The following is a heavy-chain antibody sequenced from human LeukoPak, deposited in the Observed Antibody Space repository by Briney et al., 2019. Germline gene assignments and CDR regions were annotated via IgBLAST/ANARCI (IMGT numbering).Heavy chain of an antibody. Sequence: GGSLRLSCAASEFTFSSHAMSWVRQAPGKGLEWVSIISGSGGVTYYADSVKGRLTISRDNSKNTLYLQMNSLRAEDTAVYYCAKDGYYYDSSAYYVIYYFDSWGQGTLVTVSS. CDR3: AKDGYYYDSSAYYVIYYFDS. J-gene: IGHJ4*02. V-gene: IGHV3-23*01. CDR2: ISGSGGVT. CDR1: EFTFSSHA. D-gene: IGHD3-22*01.